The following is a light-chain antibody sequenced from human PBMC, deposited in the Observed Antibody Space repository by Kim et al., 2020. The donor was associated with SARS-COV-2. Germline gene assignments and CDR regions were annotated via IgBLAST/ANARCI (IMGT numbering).Light chain of an antibody. V-gene: IGLV7-46*01. J-gene: IGLJ2*01. CDR1: TGAVTSGHF. Sequence: PGGRVTLPCDSSTGAVTSGHFPYWFQQKPGQAPRTLIYDTGNRHSWTPARFSGSLLGGKAALTLSAAQAEDEADYYCLLSYSDSRVFGGGTQLTVL. CDR3: LLSYSDSRV. CDR2: DTG.